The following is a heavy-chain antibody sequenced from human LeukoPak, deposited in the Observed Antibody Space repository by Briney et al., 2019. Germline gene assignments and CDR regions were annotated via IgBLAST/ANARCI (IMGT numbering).Heavy chain of an antibody. Sequence: GGSLRLSCAASGFTFSSYAMSWVRQAPGKGLEWVSAISGSGGSTYYADSVKGRFTISRDNSKNTLYLQMNSLRAEDTAVYYCARGPDCGGDCYPLGYMDVWGKGTTVTISS. CDR2: ISGSGGST. CDR3: ARGPDCGGDCYPLGYMDV. CDR1: GFTFSSYA. J-gene: IGHJ6*03. D-gene: IGHD2-21*02. V-gene: IGHV3-23*01.